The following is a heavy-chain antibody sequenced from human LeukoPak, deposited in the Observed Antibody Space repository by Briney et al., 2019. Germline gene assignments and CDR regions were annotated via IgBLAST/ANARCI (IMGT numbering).Heavy chain of an antibody. V-gene: IGHV4-39*07. Sequence: SETLSLTCTVSGGSISSYYWGWIRQPPGKGLEWIGSIYYSGSTYYNPSLKSRVTISVDTSKNQFSLKLSSVTAADTAVYYCARCSWGSPLADYWGQGTLVTVSS. CDR3: ARCSWGSPLADY. CDR2: IYYSGST. D-gene: IGHD2-15*01. CDR1: GGSISSYY. J-gene: IGHJ4*02.